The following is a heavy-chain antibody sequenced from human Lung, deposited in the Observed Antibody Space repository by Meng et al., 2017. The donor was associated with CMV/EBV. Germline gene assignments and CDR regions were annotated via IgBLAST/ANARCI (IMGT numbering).Heavy chain of an antibody. Sequence: SXXVSCKASGYTFTAHYFHWVRQAPGQGLEWMGWIHPHRGDTNYAQQFQGRVTLTRDTSINTGYMELTRRTSDDTAVYYCARDNNWGPDYWGQGTLVTVSS. CDR3: ARDNNWGPDY. CDR2: IHPHRGDT. D-gene: IGHD7-27*01. V-gene: IGHV1-2*02. CDR1: GYTFTAHY. J-gene: IGHJ4*02.